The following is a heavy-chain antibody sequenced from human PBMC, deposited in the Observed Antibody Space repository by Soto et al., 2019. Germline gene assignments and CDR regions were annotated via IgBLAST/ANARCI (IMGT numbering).Heavy chain of an antibody. V-gene: IGHV3-30-3*01. Sequence: QVQLVESGGGVVQPGRSLRLSCAASGFTFSSYAMYWVRQAPGKGLEWVAIISYDGNNKYYADSVKGRFTISRDSSKNTLYLQINSLRAEDTAVYYCARAGCDGGSCYSLVGLRYGMDVWGQGTTVTVSS. CDR1: GFTFSSYA. CDR2: ISYDGNNK. D-gene: IGHD2-15*01. CDR3: ARAGCDGGSCYSLVGLRYGMDV. J-gene: IGHJ6*02.